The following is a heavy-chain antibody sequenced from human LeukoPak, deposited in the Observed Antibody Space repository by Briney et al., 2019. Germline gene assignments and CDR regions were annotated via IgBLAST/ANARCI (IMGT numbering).Heavy chain of an antibody. CDR2: ISGTGENT. CDR3: AQQERYSGSYDAY. D-gene: IGHD1-26*01. V-gene: IGHV3-23*01. J-gene: IGHJ4*02. CDR1: GITFSSYG. Sequence: GGTLRLSCAASGITFSSYGMSWVRQAPGKGLERVSGISGTGENTYYADSVKGRFTISRDNSKNTLYLQVNSLRAEDTAVYYCAQQERYSGSYDAYWGQGTLVTVSS.